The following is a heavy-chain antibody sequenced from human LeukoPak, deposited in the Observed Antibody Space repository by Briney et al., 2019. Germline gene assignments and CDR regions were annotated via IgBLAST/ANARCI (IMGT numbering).Heavy chain of an antibody. CDR3: ARGRVSSSTWYSTYYYYFYMDV. V-gene: IGHV4-59*01. Sequence: SETLSPTCTVSGGSISSYYWSWIRQPPGKGLEWIGYVDHTGSTNFNPSLNGRVSISRDTSKNLFSLRLRSVTAADTAVYFCARGRVSSSTWYSTYYYYFYMDVWGKGTTVTVSS. J-gene: IGHJ6*03. CDR2: VDHTGST. CDR1: GGSISSYY. D-gene: IGHD1-1*01.